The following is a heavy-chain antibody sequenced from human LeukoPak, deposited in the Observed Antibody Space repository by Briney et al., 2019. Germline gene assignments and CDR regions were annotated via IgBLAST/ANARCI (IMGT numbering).Heavy chain of an antibody. V-gene: IGHV4-59*01. CDR3: AGASYDSSGVH. D-gene: IGHD3-22*01. CDR1: GGSISSYY. Sequence: SETLSLTCAVSGGSISSYYWSWIRQPPGKGLEWIGYIYYSGSTNYNPSLKSRVTISVDTSKNQFSLKLSSVTAADTAVYYCAGASYDSSGVHWGQGTLVTVSS. CDR2: IYYSGST. J-gene: IGHJ4*02.